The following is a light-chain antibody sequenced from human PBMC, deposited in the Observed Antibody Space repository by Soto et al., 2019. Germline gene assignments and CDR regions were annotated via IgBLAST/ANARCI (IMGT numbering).Light chain of an antibody. V-gene: IGKV1-5*03. CDR3: QQYNSYSLT. CDR2: QAS. CDR1: QSFSTW. Sequence: DIQLTQSPSTLSASVGDRVTITCRASQSFSTWLAWFQQKPGKAPKLLIQQASSLESGVPSRFSGSGSGTEFTLTISSLQPDDFATYYGQQYNSYSLTFGQGTKLEL. J-gene: IGKJ2*01.